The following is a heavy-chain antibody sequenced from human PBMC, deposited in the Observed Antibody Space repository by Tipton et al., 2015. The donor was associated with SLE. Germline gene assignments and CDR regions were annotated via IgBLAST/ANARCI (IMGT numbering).Heavy chain of an antibody. CDR1: GFTFGDYA. J-gene: IGHJ4*02. CDR3: AKGSVVLLSQFDF. CDR2: ITSTGSST. Sequence: SLRLSCAASGFTFGDYAMSWVRQAPGKGLEWVPSITSTGSSTFYADSVKGRFTISRDNSKNTLHLQMNSLRAEDTAVYYCAKGSVVLLSQFDFWGQGTLVTVSS. V-gene: IGHV3-23*01. D-gene: IGHD2/OR15-2a*01.